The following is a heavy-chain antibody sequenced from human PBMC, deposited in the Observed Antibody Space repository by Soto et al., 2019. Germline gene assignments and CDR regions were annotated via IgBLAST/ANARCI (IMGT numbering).Heavy chain of an antibody. CDR2: INSDGSST. V-gene: IGHV3-74*01. J-gene: IGHJ6*02. Sequence: GGSLRLSCAASGFTFSSCWMHWVRQAPGKGLVWVSRINSDGSSTSYADSVKGRFTISGDNAKNTLYLQMNSLRAEDTAVYYCARGTSEGYYDFWSGSIRSYYYYGMDVWGQGTTVTVSS. CDR3: ARGTSEGYYDFWSGSIRSYYYYGMDV. CDR1: GFTFSSCW. D-gene: IGHD3-3*01.